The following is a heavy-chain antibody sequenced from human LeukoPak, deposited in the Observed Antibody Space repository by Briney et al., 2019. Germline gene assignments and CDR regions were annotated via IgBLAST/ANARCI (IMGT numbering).Heavy chain of an antibody. CDR2: IYSGGST. V-gene: IGHV3-53*01. Sequence: GGSLRLSCAASGFTVTNTDMSWVRQAPGKGLEWVSVIYSGGSTYYADSVKGRFTISRDNSKNTLYLQINSLRAEDTAVYYCARTNGRFGELFLDYWGQGTLVTVSS. CDR3: ARTNGRFGELFLDY. D-gene: IGHD3-10*01. J-gene: IGHJ4*02. CDR1: GFTVTNTD.